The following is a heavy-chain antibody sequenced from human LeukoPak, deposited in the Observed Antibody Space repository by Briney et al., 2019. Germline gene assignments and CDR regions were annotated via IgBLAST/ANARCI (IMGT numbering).Heavy chain of an antibody. CDR2: FDPEDGET. CDR3: ATVNRGLGGAFDI. CDR1: GYTLTELS. Sequence: ASVKVSCKVSGYTLTELSMHWGRQAPGKGLEWMGGFDPEDGETIYAQKFQGRVTMPEDTSTDTAYMELSSLRSEDTAVYYCATVNRGLGGAFDIWGQGTMVTVSS. J-gene: IGHJ3*02. D-gene: IGHD3-10*01. V-gene: IGHV1-24*01.